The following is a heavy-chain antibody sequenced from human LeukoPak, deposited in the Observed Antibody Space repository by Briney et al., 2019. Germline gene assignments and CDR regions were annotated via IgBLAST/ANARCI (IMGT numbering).Heavy chain of an antibody. CDR2: INHSGST. D-gene: IGHD6-13*01. Sequence: PSETLSLTCAVYGGSFSGYYWSWIRQPPGKGLEWIGEINHSGSTNYNPSLKSRVTISVDTSKNQFSLKLSSVTAADTAVYYRARGIAAAGTFPPYYYYMDVWGKGTTVTVSS. CDR1: GGSFSGYY. CDR3: ARGIAAAGTFPPYYYYMDV. V-gene: IGHV4-34*01. J-gene: IGHJ6*03.